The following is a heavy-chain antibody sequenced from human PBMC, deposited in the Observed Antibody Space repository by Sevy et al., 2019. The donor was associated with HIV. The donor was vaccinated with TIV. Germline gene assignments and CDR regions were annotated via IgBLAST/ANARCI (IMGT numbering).Heavy chain of an antibody. CDR3: ARSQSSSWHYFDY. V-gene: IGHV3-30*04. D-gene: IGHD6-13*01. J-gene: IGHJ4*02. Sequence: GGSLRLSCAASGFIFSDYTLHWVRQAPGTGLEWVAVISYDGSFTYYADSVKGRFTISRDNSKNTLFLQMNSLRHEDTACDYCARSQSSSWHYFDYWGQGTLVTVSS. CDR1: GFIFSDYT. CDR2: ISYDGSFT.